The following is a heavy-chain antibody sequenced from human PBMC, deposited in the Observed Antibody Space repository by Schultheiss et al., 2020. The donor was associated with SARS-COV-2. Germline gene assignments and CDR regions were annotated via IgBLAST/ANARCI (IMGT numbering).Heavy chain of an antibody. V-gene: IGHV4-59*12. CDR1: GGSISSYY. Sequence: SETLSLTCTVSGGSISSYYWSWIRQPPGKGLEWIGYIYYSGSTNYNPSLKSRVTISVDTSKNQFSLKLSSVTAADTAVYYCASWAPRITIFGVVQNWFDPWGQGTLVTVSS. CDR3: ASWAPRITIFGVVQNWFDP. D-gene: IGHD3-3*01. J-gene: IGHJ5*02. CDR2: IYYSGST.